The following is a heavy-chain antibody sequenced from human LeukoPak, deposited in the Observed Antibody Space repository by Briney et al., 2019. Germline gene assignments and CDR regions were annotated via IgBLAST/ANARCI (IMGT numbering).Heavy chain of an antibody. J-gene: IGHJ4*02. D-gene: IGHD4/OR15-4a*01. Sequence: GGSLRLSCAASGFTFSSFGMSWVRQAPGKGLEWVSGISGSGDSAYYADSVKGRFAISRDNSKKTLYLQMNSLRVEDTAVYYCAKAGLVRGGALDSWGQGTLVTVSS. CDR3: AKAGLVRGGALDS. CDR2: ISGSGDSA. CDR1: GFTFSSFG. V-gene: IGHV3-23*01.